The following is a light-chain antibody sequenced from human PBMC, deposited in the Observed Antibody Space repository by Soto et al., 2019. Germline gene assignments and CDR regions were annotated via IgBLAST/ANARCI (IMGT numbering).Light chain of an antibody. CDR2: STN. J-gene: IGLJ2*01. Sequence: QSVLTRPPSASGTPGQRVTISCSGSSSNIGSNSVNWYQQLPGTAPKLLIYSTNQRSSGVPDRFSGSKSDTSASLAISGLQSEDEADYYCAAWDDSLNGEVVFGGGTQLTVL. CDR1: SSNIGSNS. CDR3: AAWDDSLNGEVV. V-gene: IGLV1-44*01.